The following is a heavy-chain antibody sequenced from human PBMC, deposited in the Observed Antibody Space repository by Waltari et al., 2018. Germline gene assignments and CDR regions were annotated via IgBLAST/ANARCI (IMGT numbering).Heavy chain of an antibody. D-gene: IGHD3-16*02. CDR1: GVRFSDYW. J-gene: IGHJ4*02. V-gene: IGHV3-7*01. CDR2: IKRDGREK. CDR3: ARDHEYIADY. Sequence: EVLLVESGGGLVQPGGSLRLSWNASGVRFSDYWMTWVRQAPGKGLEWVANIKRDGREKYYVDSVKGRFSISRDNSEKSLYLQMDNLRPEDTAVYYCARDHEYIADYWGQGTLVTVSS.